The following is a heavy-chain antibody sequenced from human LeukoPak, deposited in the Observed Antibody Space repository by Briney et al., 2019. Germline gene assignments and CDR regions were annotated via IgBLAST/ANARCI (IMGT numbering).Heavy chain of an antibody. CDR3: AGGTSRHYFDY. J-gene: IGHJ4*02. V-gene: IGHV3-23*01. D-gene: IGHD3-16*01. Sequence: GWGLSLSRAASVLTLSSDSMNWVGQAPGKGLEGVYVSGGGANNTSSADSVRGRFTILRDNSKHTVYLQMTRLRPENTAVYCCAGGTSRHYFDYWGEGTPVPVSS. CDR1: VLTLSSDS. CDR2: SGGGANNT.